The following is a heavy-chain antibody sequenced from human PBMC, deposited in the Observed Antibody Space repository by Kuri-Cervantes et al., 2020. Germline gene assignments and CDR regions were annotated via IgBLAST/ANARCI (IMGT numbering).Heavy chain of an antibody. J-gene: IGHJ6*02. CDR2: ISYDGSNK. D-gene: IGHD6-6*01. Sequence: GGSLRLSCAASGFTFSSYAMHWVRQAPGKGLEWVAVISYDGSNKYYADSVKGRFTISRDNSKNTLYLQMNSLRAEDTAVYYCARELASSSLRDMDVWGQGTTVTVSS. CDR1: GFTFSSYA. V-gene: IGHV3-30-3*01. CDR3: ARELASSSLRDMDV.